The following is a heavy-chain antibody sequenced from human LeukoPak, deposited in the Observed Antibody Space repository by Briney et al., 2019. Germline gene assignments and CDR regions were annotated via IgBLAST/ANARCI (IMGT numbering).Heavy chain of an antibody. J-gene: IGHJ1*01. V-gene: IGHV4-39*01. CDR1: GDSVSRSDSY. CDR3: ARRRYYDGSGYLE. Sequence: PSETLSLTCSVSGDSVSRSDSYWDWIRQPPGKGLQWIGTIYYSGRTYYSPSLKSRVTMSVDTSNNRFSLNLRSVTAADTAVYYCARRRYYDGSGYLEWGQGTLLSVSS. CDR2: IYYSGRT. D-gene: IGHD3-22*01.